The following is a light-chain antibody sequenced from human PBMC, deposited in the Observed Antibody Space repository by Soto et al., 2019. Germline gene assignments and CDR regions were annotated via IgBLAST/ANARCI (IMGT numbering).Light chain of an antibody. V-gene: IGKV3-11*01. CDR2: DAS. Sequence: EIVLTQSPATLSLSPGERATLSCRASRSVSSYLAWYQQKPGQAPRLLIFDASNRATGIPARFSGSGSATDFTLTISSLEPEDFAVYYCQHRRIWPVSFGQGTRLEIK. CDR3: QHRRIWPVS. CDR1: RSVSSY. J-gene: IGKJ5*01.